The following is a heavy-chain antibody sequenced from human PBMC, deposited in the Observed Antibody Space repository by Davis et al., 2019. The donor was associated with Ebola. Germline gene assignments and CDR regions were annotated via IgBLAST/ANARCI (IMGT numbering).Heavy chain of an antibody. D-gene: IGHD4-17*01. CDR1: GFTLSSYA. CDR3: TANDYGDYGVDY. J-gene: IGHJ4*02. CDR2: ISTSGGTT. Sequence: GESLKISCAASGFTLSSYAMNWVRQAPGKGLEWVSTISTSGGTTFYADSVKGRFTISRDNSKNTLYLQMNSLRAEDTAVYYCTANDYGDYGVDYWGQGTLVTVSS. V-gene: IGHV3-23*01.